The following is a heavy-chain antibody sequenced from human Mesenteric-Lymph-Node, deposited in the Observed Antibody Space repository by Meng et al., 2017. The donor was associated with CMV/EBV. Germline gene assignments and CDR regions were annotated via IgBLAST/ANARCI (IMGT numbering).Heavy chain of an antibody. CDR1: GYNFTGYY. V-gene: IGHV1-2*02. D-gene: IGHD3-10*01. J-gene: IGHJ4*02. CDR3: AREGNYYGSGSYFDY. Sequence: ASVKVSCKTSGYNFTGYYMHWVRQAPGQGLEWMGWINPNSGGTNYAQKFQGRVTMTRDTSISTAYMELSRLRSDDTAVYYCAREGNYYGSGSYFDYWGQGTLVTVSS. CDR2: INPNSGGT.